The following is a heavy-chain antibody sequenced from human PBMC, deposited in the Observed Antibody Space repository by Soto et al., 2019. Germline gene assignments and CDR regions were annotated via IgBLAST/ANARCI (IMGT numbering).Heavy chain of an antibody. V-gene: IGHV4-34*01. J-gene: IGHJ4*02. D-gene: IGHD4-17*01. CDR2: INHSGST. CDR3: ARAMTTLTKFDY. CDR1: GASFSGYY. Sequence: SETLSLTCAVYGASFSGYYWSWIRQPPGKGLEWIGEINHSGSTNYNPSLKSRVTISVDTSKNQFSLKVSSVTAADTAVYYCARAMTTLTKFDYWGQGTLVTVSS.